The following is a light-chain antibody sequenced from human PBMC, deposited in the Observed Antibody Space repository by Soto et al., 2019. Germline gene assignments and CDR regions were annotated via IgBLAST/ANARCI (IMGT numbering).Light chain of an antibody. CDR3: AVWDDSLSGVV. J-gene: IGLJ2*01. CDR1: SSNIGSNT. CDR2: SNN. V-gene: IGLV1-44*01. Sequence: QSAVTQAPSASGTPGQRVTISCSGRSSNIGSNTVYWYQQLPGTAPKLLIYSNNQRPSGVTERFSGSQSGTSASLAINGLQSEDEAEYYCAVWDDSLSGVVCGGGTKVTVL.